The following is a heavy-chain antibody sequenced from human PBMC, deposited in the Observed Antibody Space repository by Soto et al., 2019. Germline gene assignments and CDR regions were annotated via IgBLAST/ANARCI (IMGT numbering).Heavy chain of an antibody. CDR2: IKQDGSGK. J-gene: IGHJ4*02. CDR3: ATDPTMVRGDIPDY. V-gene: IGHV3-7*05. CDR1: GFTFSSYW. Sequence: GWSLRLSCAASGFTFSSYWMSWVRQAPGKGLEWVANIKQDGSGKYYVDSVKGRFTISRDNAKNSLYLQMNSLRAEDTAVYYCATDPTMVRGDIPDYWGQGTLVTVSS. D-gene: IGHD3-10*01.